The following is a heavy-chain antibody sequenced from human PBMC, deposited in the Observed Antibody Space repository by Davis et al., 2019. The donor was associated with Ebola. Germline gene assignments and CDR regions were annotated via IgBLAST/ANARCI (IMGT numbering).Heavy chain of an antibody. CDR1: GFTFRSYW. Sequence: PGGSLRLSCAASGFTFRSYWMSWVRQAPGKRLEWVAKIKEDGSEKLEVDSVEGRFTISRDNAENSLHLQMNSLRTEDTAVYFCAGGASYPAYWGQGTLVTVSS. J-gene: IGHJ4*02. CDR3: AGGASYPAY. V-gene: IGHV3-7*03. CDR2: IKEDGSEK. D-gene: IGHD2-2*01.